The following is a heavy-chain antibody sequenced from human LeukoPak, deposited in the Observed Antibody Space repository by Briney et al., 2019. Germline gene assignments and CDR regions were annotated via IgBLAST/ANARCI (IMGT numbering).Heavy chain of an antibody. Sequence: ASVKVSCKASGYTFTGYYMHWVRQAPGQGLEWMGWINPNSGGTNYAQKFQGRVTMTRDTSISTAYMELSRLRSDDTAVYYCARGVLVYSYYYYMDVWGKGTTVTVSS. CDR1: GYTFTGYY. J-gene: IGHJ6*03. D-gene: IGHD6-6*01. CDR3: ARGVLVYSYYYYMDV. V-gene: IGHV1-2*02. CDR2: INPNSGGT.